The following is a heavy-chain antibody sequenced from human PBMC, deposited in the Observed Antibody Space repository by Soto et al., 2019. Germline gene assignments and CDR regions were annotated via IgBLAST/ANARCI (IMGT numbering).Heavy chain of an antibody. Sequence: QVQLQESGPGLVKPSQTLSLTCTVSGGSISSGDYYWSWIRQPPGKGLEWIGYIYYSGSTYYNPSLKSRVTISVDTSKNQFSLTLSSVTAADTAVYYCARATIVLLPAAMVSHWFDPWGQGTLVTVSS. CDR1: GGSISSGDYY. CDR2: IYYSGST. D-gene: IGHD2-2*01. V-gene: IGHV4-30-4*01. J-gene: IGHJ5*02. CDR3: ARATIVLLPAAMVSHWFDP.